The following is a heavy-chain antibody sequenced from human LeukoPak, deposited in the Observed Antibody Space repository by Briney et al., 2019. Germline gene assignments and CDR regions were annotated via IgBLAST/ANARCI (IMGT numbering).Heavy chain of an antibody. CDR3: ARENWVFDY. V-gene: IGHV4-38-2*02. Sequence: PSETLSLTCVVSGYSISSGYHWGWIRQPPGEGVEWIGSLYRSGSTYYNPSLKSRVTISVDTSKNQISLKVRSVTAADTAVYYCARENWVFDYWGQGILVTVSS. J-gene: IGHJ4*02. D-gene: IGHD7-27*01. CDR2: LYRSGST. CDR1: GYSISSGYH.